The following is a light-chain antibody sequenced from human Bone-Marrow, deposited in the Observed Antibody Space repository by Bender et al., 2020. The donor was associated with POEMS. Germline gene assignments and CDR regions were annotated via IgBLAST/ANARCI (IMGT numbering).Light chain of an antibody. CDR3: QLLDSTSDHVV. Sequence: SYVLTQPPSVSMAPGETARITCGGNNIGSKRVQWYQQKPGHAPVLVVFYNSARSSGIPERFSCSNSGNTATLTISRVEAEDEADYYCQLLDSTSDHVVFGGGTKLTVL. CDR2: YNS. V-gene: IGLV3-21*01. CDR1: NIGSKR. J-gene: IGLJ2*01.